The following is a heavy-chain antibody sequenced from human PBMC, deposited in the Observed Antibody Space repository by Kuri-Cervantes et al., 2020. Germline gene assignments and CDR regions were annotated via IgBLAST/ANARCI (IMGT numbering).Heavy chain of an antibody. CDR3: AKEEGIAAAGIDAFDI. D-gene: IGHD6-13*01. CDR2: INGSGGST. CDR1: GFTFNSYA. Sequence: GGSLRLSCAASGFTFNSYAMTWVRQAPGKGLEWVSGINGSGGSTYYADSVKGRFTISRDNSKNTLYLQMNSLRAEDTAVYYCAKEEGIAAAGIDAFDIWGQGTMVTVSS. V-gene: IGHV3-23*01. J-gene: IGHJ3*02.